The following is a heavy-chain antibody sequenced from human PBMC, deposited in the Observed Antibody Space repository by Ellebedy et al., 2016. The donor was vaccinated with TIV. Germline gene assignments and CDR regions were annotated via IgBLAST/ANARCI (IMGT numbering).Heavy chain of an antibody. D-gene: IGHD3-10*01. V-gene: IGHV4-59*01. CDR2: ISDSGTT. CDR3: ARDGDLYNSGSYRAFDV. J-gene: IGHJ3*01. CDR1: GGSIIPYY. Sequence: SETLSLTCSVSGGSIIPYYWSWIRQPPGKGLEWIGYISDSGTTNYNPSLKSRVTISVDTSKNQFSMRLNSVTAADTAVYYCARDGDLYNSGSYRAFDVWGQGTVVTVSS.